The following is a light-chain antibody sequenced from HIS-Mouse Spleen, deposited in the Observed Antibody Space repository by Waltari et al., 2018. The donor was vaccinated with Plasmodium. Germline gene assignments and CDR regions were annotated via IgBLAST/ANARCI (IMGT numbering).Light chain of an antibody. CDR1: QGISNW. V-gene: IGKV1-12*01. Sequence: DIQMTQSPSAVSASVGDRVTITCRASQGISNWLAWYQQKPGKAPKLLIYAASCLQSGVPSRFSGSGSGTDFTLTISSLQPEDFATYYCQQANSFPPSITFGQGTRLEIK. CDR3: QQANSFPPSIT. CDR2: AAS. J-gene: IGKJ5*01.